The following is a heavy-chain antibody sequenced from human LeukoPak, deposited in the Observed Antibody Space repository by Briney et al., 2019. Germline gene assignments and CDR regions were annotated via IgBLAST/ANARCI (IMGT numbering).Heavy chain of an antibody. D-gene: IGHD1-26*01. Sequence: TSVKVSCKASGFTFTSSAMQWVRQARGQRLEWIGWIAVGSGSTNYAQKFQERVTITRDMSTSTAYMELSSLRSEDTAVYYCAASRIVGAVGRYYYYYMDVWGKGTTVTVSS. V-gene: IGHV1-58*02. CDR2: IAVGSGST. J-gene: IGHJ6*03. CDR3: AASRIVGAVGRYYYYYMDV. CDR1: GFTFTSSA.